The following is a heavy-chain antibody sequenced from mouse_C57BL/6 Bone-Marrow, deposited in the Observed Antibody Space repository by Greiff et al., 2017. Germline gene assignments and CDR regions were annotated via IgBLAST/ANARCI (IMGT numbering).Heavy chain of an antibody. D-gene: IGHD2-1*01. Sequence: QVQLKQSGPELVKPGASVKISCKASGYAFSSSWMNWVKQRPGKGLEWIGRIYPGDGDTNYNGQFKGKATLTADKSSSTAYMQLSSRTSEDSAVYFCARRRVYGNYYYYAMDYWGQGTSVTVSS. CDR3: ARRRVYGNYYYYAMDY. CDR2: IYPGDGDT. CDR1: GYAFSSSW. J-gene: IGHJ4*01. V-gene: IGHV1-82*01.